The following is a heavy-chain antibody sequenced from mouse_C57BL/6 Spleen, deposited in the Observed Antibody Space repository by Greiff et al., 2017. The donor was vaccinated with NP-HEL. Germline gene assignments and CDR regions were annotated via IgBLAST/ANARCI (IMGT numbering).Heavy chain of an antibody. CDR1: GYTFTSYW. CDR3: SSWEYYGSSTPFDY. J-gene: IGHJ2*01. Sequence: QVQLQQPGAELVKPGASVKLSCKASGYTFTSYWMHWVKQRPGRGLEWIGRIDPNSGGTKYNEKFKSKATLTVDQPSSTAYMQLSSLTSEDSAVSYCSSWEYYGSSTPFDYWGQGTTLTVSS. V-gene: IGHV1-72*01. D-gene: IGHD1-1*01. CDR2: IDPNSGGT.